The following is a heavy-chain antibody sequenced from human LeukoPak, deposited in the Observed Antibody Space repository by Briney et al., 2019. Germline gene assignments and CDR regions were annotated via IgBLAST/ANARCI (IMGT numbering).Heavy chain of an antibody. CDR1: GASINNNF. CDR3: ARHRDYYDT. J-gene: IGHJ4*01. D-gene: IGHD3-22*01. CDR2: IYSSGSA. V-gene: IGHV4-59*08. Sequence: SETLSLTCTVSGASINNNFWTWIRQPPAKGLEWIGYIYSSGSANYNPSLKSRVIISEDTSKNQISLNLTSVTAADTAVYFCARHRDYYDTWGHGTLVTVSS.